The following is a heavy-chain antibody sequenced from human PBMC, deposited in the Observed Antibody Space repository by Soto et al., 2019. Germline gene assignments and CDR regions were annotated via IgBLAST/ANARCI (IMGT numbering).Heavy chain of an antibody. D-gene: IGHD2-15*01. J-gene: IGHJ3*01. CDR2: ISYSGST. V-gene: IGHV4-31*03. CDR1: GDPISSGGPH. CDR3: ATWANSGNAFDF. Sequence: KPSETLSLTCSVSGDPISSGGPHCSWIRQHPGKGLEWIGNISYSGSTYYNPSLKSRLIISLDTSKNQFSLKLSSVTAADTAVYYCATWANSGNAFDFWGQGTMVTVSS.